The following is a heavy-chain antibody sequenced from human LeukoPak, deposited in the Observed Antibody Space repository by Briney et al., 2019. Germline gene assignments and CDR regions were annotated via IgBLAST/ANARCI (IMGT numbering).Heavy chain of an antibody. J-gene: IGHJ4*02. V-gene: IGHV4-59*08. D-gene: IGHD6-19*01. Sequence: SETLSLTCTVSGGSISSYYWSWIRQPPGKGLEWIGYIYYSGSTNYNPSLKSRVTISVDTSKNQFSLKLSSVTAADTAVYYCARRSGRYGRDYYFDYWGQGTLVTVSS. CDR2: IYYSGST. CDR1: GGSISSYY. CDR3: ARRSGRYGRDYYFDY.